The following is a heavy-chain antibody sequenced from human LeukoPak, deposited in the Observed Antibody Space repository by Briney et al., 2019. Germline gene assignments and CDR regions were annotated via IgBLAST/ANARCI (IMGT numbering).Heavy chain of an antibody. Sequence: GGSLRLSCAASGFTFGSYWMSWVRQAPGKGLEWVANIKQDGSESYYVDSVKGRFTISRDNAKNSLYLQMNRLRAEDTAVYYCARGWLVPDFWGQGTLVTVSS. CDR1: GFTFGSYW. J-gene: IGHJ4*02. CDR2: IKQDGSES. V-gene: IGHV3-7*01. CDR3: ARGWLVPDF. D-gene: IGHD6-19*01.